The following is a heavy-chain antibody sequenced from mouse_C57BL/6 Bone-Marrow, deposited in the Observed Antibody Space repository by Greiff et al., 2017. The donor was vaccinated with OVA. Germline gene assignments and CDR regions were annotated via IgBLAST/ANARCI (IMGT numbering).Heavy chain of an antibody. CDR3: ARSAYYSNDWYFDV. Sequence: QVQLKQPGAELVKPGASVKLSCKASGYTFTSYWMHWVKQRPGQGLEWIGMIHPNSGSTNYNKKFKSKTTLTVDKSSSTAYMQLSSLTSEDSAVYYGARSAYYSNDWYFDVWGTGTTVTVSS. V-gene: IGHV1-64*01. CDR1: GYTFTSYW. J-gene: IGHJ1*03. D-gene: IGHD2-5*01. CDR2: IHPNSGST.